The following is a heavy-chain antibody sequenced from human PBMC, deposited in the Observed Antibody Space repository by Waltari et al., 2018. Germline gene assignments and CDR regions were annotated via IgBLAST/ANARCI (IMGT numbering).Heavy chain of an antibody. Sequence: VQLVESGGGVVQPGGSLRPSWAPSGFSFCHYAMLWVRQAPGKGLEWVALITYDGNYKSYADSVKGRFSISRDDSVDRLYLQMNSLRPEDTALYYCAREITGYYPTYWGQGTLVTVSS. CDR1: GFSFCHYA. V-gene: IGHV3-30-3*01. J-gene: IGHJ4*02. D-gene: IGHD3-9*01. CDR2: ITYDGNYK. CDR3: AREITGYYPTY.